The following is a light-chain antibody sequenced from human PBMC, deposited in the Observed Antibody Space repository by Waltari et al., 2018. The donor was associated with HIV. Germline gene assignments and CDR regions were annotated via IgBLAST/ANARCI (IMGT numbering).Light chain of an antibody. J-gene: IGLJ2*01. Sequence: QSALTQPASVSGSPGQSITISCTGTSSDVGSYNLVSWYQQHPGKPPKLMIYEVSKRPSGVSNRFSGSKSGNTASLTISGLQAEDEADYYCCSYAGSSTPVFGGGTKLTVL. V-gene: IGLV2-23*02. CDR3: CSYAGSSTPV. CDR1: SSDVGSYNL. CDR2: EVS.